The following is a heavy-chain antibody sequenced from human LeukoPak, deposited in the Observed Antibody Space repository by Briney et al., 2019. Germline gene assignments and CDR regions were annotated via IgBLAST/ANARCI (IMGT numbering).Heavy chain of an antibody. J-gene: IGHJ4*02. D-gene: IGHD3-10*01. CDR3: ARGLLYYASGSFFDY. Sequence: ASVKVSCKASGYTFTSYGISWVRQAPGQGIEWMGWISAYDGNTNYAQKLQGRVTMTTDTSTSTAYMELRSLRSADTAVYYCARGLLYYASGSFFDYWGQGPLVPVS. CDR2: ISAYDGNT. CDR1: GYTFTSYG. V-gene: IGHV1-18*01.